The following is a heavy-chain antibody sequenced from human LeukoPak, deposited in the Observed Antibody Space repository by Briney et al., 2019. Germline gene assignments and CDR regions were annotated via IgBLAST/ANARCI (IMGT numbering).Heavy chain of an antibody. D-gene: IGHD3-22*01. Sequence: SETLSLTCTVSGGSISSSSYYWGWIRQPPGKGLEWIGSIYYSGSTYYNPSLKSRVTISVDTSKNQFSLKLSSVTAADTAVYYCAQILGETYYSDSSGYFSSPRRDWYLDLWGRGTLVTVSS. CDR3: AQILGETYYSDSSGYFSSPRRDWYLDL. CDR1: GGSISSSSYY. V-gene: IGHV4-39*07. J-gene: IGHJ2*01. CDR2: IYYSGST.